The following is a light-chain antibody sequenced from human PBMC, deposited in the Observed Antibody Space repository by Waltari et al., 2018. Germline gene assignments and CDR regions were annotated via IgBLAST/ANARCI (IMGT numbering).Light chain of an antibody. Sequence: EAVMTQSPATLSVSPGARVTLSCRASQSIRINLAWYQQKPGQAPRLLIYGASTRVTGIPARFSGSGSRTEFTLTISSLQSEDFAVYFCQQYNNWPLTFGGGTKVEI. CDR1: QSIRIN. CDR3: QQYNNWPLT. J-gene: IGKJ4*01. CDR2: GAS. V-gene: IGKV3-15*01.